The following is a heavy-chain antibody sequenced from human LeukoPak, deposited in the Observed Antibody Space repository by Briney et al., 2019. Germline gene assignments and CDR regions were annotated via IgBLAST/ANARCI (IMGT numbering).Heavy chain of an antibody. CDR1: GFAISDYS. Sequence: GGSLRLSCAASGFAISDYSMNWVRQVPGKGLEWVSYISSSSNKVYYADSVKGRFTISRDNSKNTLYLQMNSLRAEDTAIYYCAKDIGDSTGYYSDAFDIWGHGTMVTVSS. CDR2: ISSSSNKV. CDR3: AKDIGDSTGYYSDAFDI. J-gene: IGHJ3*02. V-gene: IGHV3-48*01. D-gene: IGHD3-22*01.